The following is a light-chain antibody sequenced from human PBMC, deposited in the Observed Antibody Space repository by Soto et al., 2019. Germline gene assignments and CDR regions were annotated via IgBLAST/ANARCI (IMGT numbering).Light chain of an antibody. J-gene: IGKJ1*01. Sequence: EIVMTQSPATLSVSPGERAALSCRASQSVNSNLAWYQQKPGQAPRLLIYGTSTRATGIPARFSGSGTETEFTLTISSLQSEDFAVYYCQQYGSSFVTFGQGTKVDIK. CDR1: QSVNSN. V-gene: IGKV3-15*01. CDR2: GTS. CDR3: QQYGSSFVT.